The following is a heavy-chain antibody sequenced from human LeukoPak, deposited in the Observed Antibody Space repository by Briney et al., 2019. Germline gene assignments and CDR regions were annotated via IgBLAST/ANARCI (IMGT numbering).Heavy chain of an antibody. D-gene: IGHD5-18*01. CDR2: IYTSGST. J-gene: IGHJ5*02. V-gene: IGHV4-59*10. CDR1: GGSFSGYY. CDR3: ARVVYSYGSGYWRGSWFDP. Sequence: SETLSLTCAVYGGSFSGYYWSWIRQPAGKGLEWIGRIYTSGSTNYNPSLKSRVTMSVDTSKNQFSLKLSSVTAADTAVYYCARVVYSYGSGYWRGSWFDPWGQGTLVTVSS.